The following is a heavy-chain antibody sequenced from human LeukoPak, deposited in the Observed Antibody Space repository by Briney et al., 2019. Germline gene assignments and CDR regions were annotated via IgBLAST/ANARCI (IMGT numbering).Heavy chain of an antibody. D-gene: IGHD3-22*01. CDR1: GFTFSSYG. CDR3: ARDPHYYDSSGYPSSFDY. CDR2: ISSSSSTI. V-gene: IGHV3-48*04. Sequence: GGSLRLSCAASGFTFSSYGMHWVRQAPGKGLEWVSYISSSSSTIYYADSVKGRFTISRDNAKNSLYLQMNSLRAEDTAVYYCARDPHYYDSSGYPSSFDYWGQGTLVTVSS. J-gene: IGHJ4*02.